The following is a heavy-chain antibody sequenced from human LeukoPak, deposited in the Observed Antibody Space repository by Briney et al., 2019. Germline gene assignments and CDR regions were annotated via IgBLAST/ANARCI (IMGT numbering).Heavy chain of an antibody. V-gene: IGHV4-38-2*02. CDR2: LYLIGST. J-gene: IGHJ5*02. D-gene: IGHD2-2*02. CDR1: GYSISSGYY. CDR3: ARECSSTTCYTRSFDP. Sequence: SETLSLTCIVSGYSISSGYYWGWIRQPPGKGLEWIGNLYLIGSTYYNPSLRSRATVSGDTSKNQFSLSLSSVTAADTAVYYCARECSSTTCYTRSFDPWGQGTLVTVSS.